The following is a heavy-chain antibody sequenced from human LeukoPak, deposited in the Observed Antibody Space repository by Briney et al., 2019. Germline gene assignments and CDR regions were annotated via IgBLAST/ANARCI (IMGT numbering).Heavy chain of an antibody. Sequence: LSETLSLTCAVSGGSISSGGYSWSWIRQPPGKGLEWIGYIYHSGSTYYNPSLKSQVTISVDRSKNQFSLKLSSVTAADTAVYYCARTMWYYGSGRSVGPWFDPWGQGTLVTVSS. CDR3: ARTMWYYGSGRSVGPWFDP. CDR2: IYHSGST. D-gene: IGHD3-10*01. V-gene: IGHV4-30-2*01. J-gene: IGHJ5*02. CDR1: GGSISSGGYS.